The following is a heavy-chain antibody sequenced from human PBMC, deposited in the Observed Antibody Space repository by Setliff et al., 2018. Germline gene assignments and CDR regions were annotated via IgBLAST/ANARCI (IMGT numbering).Heavy chain of an antibody. CDR1: GGSISSYY. J-gene: IGHJ4*02. CDR2: IYASGST. V-gene: IGHV4-59*08. CDR3: ARHFRSSKVQFLEYLTDYYFDS. Sequence: SETLSLTCTVSGGSISSYYWSWIRQPPGKGLEWIGYIYASGSTNYNPSLKSRVTLSVDMSNNHFSLKLSSVTAADTAVYYCARHFRSSKVQFLEYLTDYYFDSWGQGTLVTVSS. D-gene: IGHD3-3*01.